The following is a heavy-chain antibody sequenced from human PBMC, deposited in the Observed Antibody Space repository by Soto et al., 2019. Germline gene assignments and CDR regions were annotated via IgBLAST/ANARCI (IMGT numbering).Heavy chain of an antibody. CDR1: GFTFSYYW. Sequence: GGSLRLSCAASGFTFSYYWMSWVRQSPGKGPEWVANIKFDGSEKQYVDSVKGRFSISRDNSRNSLFLQMNSLRAGDTAVYYCVKDGGYCSSTTCYSPRNHYFDSWGQGTLVTVSS. D-gene: IGHD2-2*01. V-gene: IGHV3-7*03. J-gene: IGHJ4*02. CDR2: IKFDGSEK. CDR3: VKDGGYCSSTTCYSPRNHYFDS.